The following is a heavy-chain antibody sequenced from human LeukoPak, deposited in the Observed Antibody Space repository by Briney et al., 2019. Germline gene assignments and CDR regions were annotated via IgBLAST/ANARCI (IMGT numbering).Heavy chain of an antibody. CDR2: ISTSSSYI. Sequence: GGSLRLSCAASGFTFSSYSMNWVRQAPGKGLEWVSSISTSSSYIYYADSVKGRFTISRDNAKNSLHLQMNSLRAEDTAVYYCARLYSSSWYSAFDIWGQGTMVTVSS. CDR3: ARLYSSSWYSAFDI. CDR1: GFTFSSYS. J-gene: IGHJ3*02. V-gene: IGHV3-21*01. D-gene: IGHD6-13*01.